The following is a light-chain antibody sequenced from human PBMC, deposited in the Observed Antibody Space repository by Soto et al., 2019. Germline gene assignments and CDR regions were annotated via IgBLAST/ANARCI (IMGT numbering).Light chain of an antibody. CDR1: PSVSSSY. Sequence: EIVLTQSPCTLSLSPGERATLSCRASPSVSSSYLAWYQQKPGQAPMLLIYGASSRATGIPDRFSGSGSWTDFTLTISSLEPEDFEVDYCHQYCSSPVFGQGTRLEIK. CDR3: HQYCSSPV. CDR2: GAS. V-gene: IGKV3-20*01. J-gene: IGKJ5*01.